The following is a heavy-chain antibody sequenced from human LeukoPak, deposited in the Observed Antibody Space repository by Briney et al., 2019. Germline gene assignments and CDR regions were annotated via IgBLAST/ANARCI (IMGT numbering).Heavy chain of an antibody. V-gene: IGHV4-34*01. CDR2: INHSGST. Sequence: PSETLSLTCAVYGGSFSGYYWSWIRQPPGKGLEWIGEINHSGSTNYNPSLKSRVTISVDTSKNQFSLKLSSVTAADTAVYYCARFSSSFDYWGQGTLVTVSS. CDR1: GGSFSGYY. CDR3: ARFSSSFDY. J-gene: IGHJ4*02. D-gene: IGHD6-19*01.